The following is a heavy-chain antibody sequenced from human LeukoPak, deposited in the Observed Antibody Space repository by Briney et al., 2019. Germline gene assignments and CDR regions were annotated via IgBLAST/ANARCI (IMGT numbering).Heavy chain of an antibody. CDR3: ASGGGITMVRGVIAFDT. CDR2: IYYSGST. CDR1: GGSISSSSYY. V-gene: IGHV4-39*07. J-gene: IGHJ5*02. D-gene: IGHD3-10*01. Sequence: SETLSLTCTVSGGSISSSSYYWGWIRQPPGKGLEWIGSIYYSGSTYYNPSLKSRVTISVDTSKNQFSLKLSSVTAADTAVYYCASGGGITMVRGVIAFDTWGQGTLVTVSS.